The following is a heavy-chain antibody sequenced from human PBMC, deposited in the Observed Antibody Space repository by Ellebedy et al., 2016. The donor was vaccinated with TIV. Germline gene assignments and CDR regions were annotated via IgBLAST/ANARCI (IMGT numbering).Heavy chain of an antibody. CDR1: GGSFSGYY. J-gene: IGHJ6*02. D-gene: IGHD1-26*01. Sequence: GSLRLXXAVYGGSFSGYYWSWIRQPPGKGLEWIGEINHSGSTNYNPSLKSRVTISVDTSKNQFSLKLSSVTAADTAVYYCARVDSENGMDGWGQGTTVTVSS. CDR2: INHSGST. CDR3: ARVDSENGMDG. V-gene: IGHV4-34*01.